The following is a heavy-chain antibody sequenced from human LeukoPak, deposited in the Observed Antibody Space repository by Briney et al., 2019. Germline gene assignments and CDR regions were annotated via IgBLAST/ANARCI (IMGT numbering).Heavy chain of an antibody. D-gene: IGHD2-21*02. CDR2: ISGSGGST. J-gene: IGHJ5*02. V-gene: IGHV3-23*01. Sequence: PGGSLRLSCAASGFIFNNYGLIWVHQAPGKGLEWVSAISGSGGSTYYADSVKGRFTISRDNSKNTLYVQMNSLRAEDTAVYYCAKGWYRCGGDCSQNWFDPWGQGTLVTVSS. CDR3: AKGWYRCGGDCSQNWFDP. CDR1: GFIFNNYG.